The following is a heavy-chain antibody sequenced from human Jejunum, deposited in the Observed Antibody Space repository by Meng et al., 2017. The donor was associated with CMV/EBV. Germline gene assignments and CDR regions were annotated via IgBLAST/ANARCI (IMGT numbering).Heavy chain of an antibody. J-gene: IGHJ4*02. CDR2: INHSRGT. CDR3: ARGNYDSSGYYIDY. CDR1: GGSVSVDY. D-gene: IGHD3-22*01. V-gene: IGHV4-34*01. Sequence: QWQLPRWGAGLLKPSATLSLTGAVSGGSVSVDYWSWIPPPPGKGLEWIGEINHSRGTKYNPSLKSRVTISADTSKNQFSLKLTSVTAADTAVYYCARGNYDSSGYYIDYWGQGTLVTVSS.